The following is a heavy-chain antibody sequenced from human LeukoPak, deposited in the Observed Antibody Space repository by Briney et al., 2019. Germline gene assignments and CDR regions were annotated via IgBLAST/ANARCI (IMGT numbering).Heavy chain of an antibody. CDR3: VRGGYSSFDY. D-gene: IGHD3-10*01. Sequence: SETLSLTCTVSGYSISSGYYWGWIRQPPGKGLEWIGSIYNSGSTYYNPSLKSRVTISVDTSKNQFSLKLSSVTAADTAVYYCVRGGYSSFDYWGQGTLVTVSS. CDR2: IYNSGST. CDR1: GYSISSGYY. V-gene: IGHV4-38-2*02. J-gene: IGHJ4*02.